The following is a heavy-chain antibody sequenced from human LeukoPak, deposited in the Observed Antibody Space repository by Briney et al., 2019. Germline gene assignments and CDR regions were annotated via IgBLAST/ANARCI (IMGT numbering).Heavy chain of an antibody. Sequence: ASVKVSCKASGYTFTSYGISWVRQAPGQGLEWMGWISAYNGNTNYAQKLQGRVTMTTDTSTSTAYMELRSLRSDDTAVYYCARDQSGKTRGFFDYWGQGTLVTVSS. V-gene: IGHV1-18*01. CDR2: ISAYNGNT. D-gene: IGHD3-16*01. CDR3: ARDQSGKTRGFFDY. J-gene: IGHJ4*02. CDR1: GYTFTSYG.